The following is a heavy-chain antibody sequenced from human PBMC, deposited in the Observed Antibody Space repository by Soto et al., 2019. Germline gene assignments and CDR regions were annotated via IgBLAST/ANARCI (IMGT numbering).Heavy chain of an antibody. V-gene: IGHV1-69*12. D-gene: IGHD5-18*01. Sequence: QVQLVQSGAEVKKPGSSVKVSYKASGGTFSSYAISWVRQAPGQGLEWMGGIIPIFGTADYAQKFQGRVTITADESTSTAYMELSSLRSEDTAVYYCASHGYSYGYLLDYWGQGTLVTVSS. CDR1: GGTFSSYA. CDR3: ASHGYSYGYLLDY. CDR2: IIPIFGTA. J-gene: IGHJ4*02.